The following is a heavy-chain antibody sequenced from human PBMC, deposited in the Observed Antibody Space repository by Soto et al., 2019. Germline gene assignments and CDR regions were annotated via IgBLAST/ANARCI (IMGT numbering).Heavy chain of an antibody. CDR3: ARSLEYKNWFDP. V-gene: IGHV2-70*11. J-gene: IGHJ5*02. CDR1: WLSHSTSGMC. D-gene: IGHD3-3*01. CDR2: IDWDDDK. Sequence: GAKLGNAARSLRLTCTFWWLSHSTSGMCVSWIRQPPGKALEWLARIDWDDDKYYSTSLKTRLTISKDTSKNQVVLTMTNMDPVDTATYYCARSLEYKNWFDPWGQGTLVTVSS.